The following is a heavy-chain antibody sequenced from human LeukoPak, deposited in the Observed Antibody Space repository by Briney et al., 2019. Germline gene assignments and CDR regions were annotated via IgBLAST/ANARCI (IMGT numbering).Heavy chain of an antibody. CDR3: ARDYWWNYDY. Sequence: GGSLRLSCAASGFSFSDYAMRWGRQAPGKGLEWGAVISKDGSDKYYPGSVRGRFTISRDNSKNTIYLQMDSLRAEDTAIYYCARDYWWNYDYWGQGTLVTVSS. CDR1: GFSFSDYA. J-gene: IGHJ4*02. V-gene: IGHV3-30-3*01. CDR2: ISKDGSDK. D-gene: IGHD1-7*01.